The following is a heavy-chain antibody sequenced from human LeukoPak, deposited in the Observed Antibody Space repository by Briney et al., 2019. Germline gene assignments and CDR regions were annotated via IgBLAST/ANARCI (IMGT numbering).Heavy chain of an antibody. V-gene: IGHV1-69*13. CDR2: IIPIFGTA. Sequence: SVKVSCKASGGTFSSYAISWVRQAPGQGLEWLGGIIPIFGTANYAQKFQGRVTITADESTSTAYMELSSLRSEDTAVYYCARDVISGSPEPLLSYWGQGTLVTVSS. D-gene: IGHD6-19*01. J-gene: IGHJ4*02. CDR3: ARDVISGSPEPLLSY. CDR1: GGTFSSYA.